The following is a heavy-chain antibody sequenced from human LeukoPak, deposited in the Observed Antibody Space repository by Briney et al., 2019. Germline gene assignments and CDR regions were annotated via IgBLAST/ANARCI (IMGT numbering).Heavy chain of an antibody. CDR2: SSSSGSTI. CDR1: GFTFSSYE. J-gene: IGHJ4*02. V-gene: IGHV3-48*03. Sequence: GGSLRLSCAASGFTFSSYEMNWVRQAPGKGLEWVSHSSSSGSTIYYAGSVKGRFTIARDNAKNSVYLQMNSLRAEDTAGYYCARGSLHSAYGFDYWGQGTLVTVSS. D-gene: IGHD5-12*01. CDR3: ARGSLHSAYGFDY.